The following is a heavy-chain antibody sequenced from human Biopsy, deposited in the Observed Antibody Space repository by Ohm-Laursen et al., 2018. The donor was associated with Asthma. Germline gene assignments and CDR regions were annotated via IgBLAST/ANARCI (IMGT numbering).Heavy chain of an antibody. D-gene: IGHD6-19*01. CDR2: ISSSGSTK. J-gene: IGHJ4*02. CDR3: ARDSYSSGLYDDFES. Sequence: GSLRLSCAASGFSFSDYYMTWMRQSPGKGLEWVYSISSSGSTKYPAQSVQGRFTISRDNDQKSLFLQMNDLRADDTAIYYCARDSYSSGLYDDFESWGQGTLVTVSS. V-gene: IGHV3-11*01. CDR1: GFSFSDYY.